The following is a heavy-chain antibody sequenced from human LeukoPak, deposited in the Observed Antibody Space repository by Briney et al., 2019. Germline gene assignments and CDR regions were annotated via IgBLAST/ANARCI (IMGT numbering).Heavy chain of an antibody. V-gene: IGHV3-23*01. CDR2: ISGSGGST. CDR3: AKGRYSSGWYVHPFDY. D-gene: IGHD6-19*01. Sequence: GGSLRLSCAASGFTFSSYAMSWVRQAPGKGLEWVSAISGSGGSTYYADSVKGRFTISRDNSKNTLYLQMNSLRAEDTAVYYCAKGRYSSGWYVHPFDYWGLGTLVTVSS. J-gene: IGHJ4*02. CDR1: GFTFSSYA.